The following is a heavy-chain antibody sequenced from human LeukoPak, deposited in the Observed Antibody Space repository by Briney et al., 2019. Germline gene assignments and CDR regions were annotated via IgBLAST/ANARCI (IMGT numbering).Heavy chain of an antibody. CDR2: ISYDGSNK. J-gene: IGHJ4*02. CDR3: ARKYDIFTGYSNGYYFDY. Sequence: PGRSLRLFCAACGFTLDSHGTHWVRQAPGKGLEWVAVISYDGSNKYYADSVKGRFTISRDNSKNTLHLQMDSLRAEDTAVYYCARKYDIFTGYSNGYYFDYWGQGTLVPVSS. D-gene: IGHD3-9*01. CDR1: GFTLDSHG. V-gene: IGHV3-30*03.